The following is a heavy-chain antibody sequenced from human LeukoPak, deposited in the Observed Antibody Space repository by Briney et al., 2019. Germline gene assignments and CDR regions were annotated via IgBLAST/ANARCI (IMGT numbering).Heavy chain of an antibody. V-gene: IGHV3-30*18. CDR3: AKDNPVLDS. Sequence: PGGSLRLSCAASGFSFSTFGMHWVRQTPGKGLEWVSHISKDETNKYYADSMKGRFTISRDTSKNTLFLQMNSLRVEDTAVYYCAKDNPVLDSWGQGTLVIVSS. CDR2: ISKDETNK. CDR1: GFSFSTFG. J-gene: IGHJ4*02.